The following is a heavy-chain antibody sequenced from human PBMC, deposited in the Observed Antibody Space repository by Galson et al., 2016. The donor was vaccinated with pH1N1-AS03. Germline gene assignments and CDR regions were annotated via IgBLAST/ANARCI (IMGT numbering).Heavy chain of an antibody. J-gene: IGHJ4*02. CDR2: ITGSGGST. CDR1: GFTFSNYA. D-gene: IGHD5-12*01. CDR3: AKDLRGGYDFGVVDY. V-gene: IGHV3-23*01. Sequence: SLRLSCAASGFTFSNYAMNWVRQTPGKGPQWIASITGSGGSTNYAGSVKGRFTISRDNSKNTLYLQMNSLRAEDAAVYYCAKDLRGGYDFGVVDYWGQGTLVSVSS.